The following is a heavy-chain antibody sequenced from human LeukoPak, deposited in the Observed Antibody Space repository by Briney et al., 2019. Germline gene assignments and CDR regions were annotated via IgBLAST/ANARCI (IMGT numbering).Heavy chain of an antibody. CDR2: ISYDGSDK. V-gene: IGHV3-30*18. Sequence: GGSLRLSCAASAFTFSSYGMHWVRQAPGKGLEWVAVISYDGSDKYYADSVKGRFTISRDNSKSTLYLQMNSLRAEDTALYYCAKASDGSGSLVADYWGQGTLVTVSS. D-gene: IGHD3-10*01. J-gene: IGHJ4*02. CDR3: AKASDGSGSLVADY. CDR1: AFTFSSYG.